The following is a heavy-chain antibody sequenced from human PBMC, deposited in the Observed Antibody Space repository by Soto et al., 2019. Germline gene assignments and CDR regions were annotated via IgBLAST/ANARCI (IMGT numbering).Heavy chain of an antibody. D-gene: IGHD2-2*01. CDR2: ISAYNGNT. J-gene: IGHJ6*03. V-gene: IGHV1-18*01. CDR1: GYTFTSYG. CDR3: ARVDPLVPAALYYYYYMDV. Sequence: ASVKVSCKASGYTFTSYGISWVRQAPGQGLEWMGWISAYNGNTNYAQKLQGRVTMTTDTSTSTAYMELGSLRSDDTAVYYCARVDPLVPAALYYYYYMDVWGKGTTVTVSS.